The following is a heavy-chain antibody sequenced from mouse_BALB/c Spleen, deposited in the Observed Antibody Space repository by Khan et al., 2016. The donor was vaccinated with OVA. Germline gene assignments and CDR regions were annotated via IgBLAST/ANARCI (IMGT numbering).Heavy chain of an antibody. V-gene: IGHV5-12*02. Sequence: EVELVESGGGLVQPGGSLKLSCATSGFTFSDYFMYWVRQTPEKRLEWVAYISNGGGSTYYPDTVKGRFTISRDNAKNTLYMQMSRLKYEDTAMYYCARGTTVGAFDCWGRGTTLTVSS. J-gene: IGHJ2*01. CDR1: GFTFSDYF. CDR3: ARGTTVGAFDC. CDR2: ISNGGGST. D-gene: IGHD1-1*01.